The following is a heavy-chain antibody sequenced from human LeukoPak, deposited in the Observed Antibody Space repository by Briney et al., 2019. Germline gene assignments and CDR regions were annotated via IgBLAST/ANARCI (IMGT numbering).Heavy chain of an antibody. CDR1: GFTLSTYG. CDR3: AGGAAVPSGSGQLYIWFDP. V-gene: IGHV3-30*03. D-gene: IGHD3-10*01. CDR2: ISSDGSNV. J-gene: IGHJ5*02. Sequence: GRSLTLSCAVSGFTLSTYGTRWVRPAPGKGLEWVAVISSDGSNVFYGDSVKGRFTLYREDSRNTLYLQMNCLRAEDPAIYYCAGGAAVPSGSGQLYIWFDPWGQGTLVTVSS.